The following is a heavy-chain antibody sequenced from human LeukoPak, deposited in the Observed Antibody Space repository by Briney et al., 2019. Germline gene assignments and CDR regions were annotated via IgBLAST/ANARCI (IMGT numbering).Heavy chain of an antibody. D-gene: IGHD6-6*01. CDR3: ASLSSIAARGKDY. Sequence: PWASVTVSCKASGYTFTGYYMHWVRQAPGQGLEWMGWINPNSGGTNYAQKFQGRVTMTRDTSISTAYMELSRLRSDDMAVYYCASLSSIAARGKDYWGQGTLVTVSS. J-gene: IGHJ4*02. CDR2: INPNSGGT. V-gene: IGHV1-2*02. CDR1: GYTFTGYY.